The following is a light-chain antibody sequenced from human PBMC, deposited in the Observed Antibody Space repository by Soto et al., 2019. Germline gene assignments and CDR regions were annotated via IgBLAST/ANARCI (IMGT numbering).Light chain of an antibody. V-gene: IGKV3-11*01. CDR3: QQLINWPGT. CDR1: QDINNY. J-gene: IGKJ4*01. Sequence: VVLTQSPATLSLSPGGRATLSCRASQDINNYLAWYQQKAGQPPRLLMYDASRRATGIPARFSGSGSGTDFTITISSLEPEDFAVYYCQQLINWPGTFGGGTKVEIK. CDR2: DAS.